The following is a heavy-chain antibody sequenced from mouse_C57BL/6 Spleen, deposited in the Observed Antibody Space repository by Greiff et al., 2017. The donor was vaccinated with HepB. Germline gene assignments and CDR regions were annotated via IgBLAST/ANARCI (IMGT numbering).Heavy chain of an antibody. D-gene: IGHD2-4*01. V-gene: IGHV1-52*01. CDR1: GYTFTSYW. J-gene: IGHJ4*01. Sequence: VQLQQPGAELVRPGSSVKLSCKASGYTFTSYWMHWVKQRPIQGLEWIGNIDPSDSETHYNQKFKDKATLTVDKSSSTAYMQLSSLTSEDSAVYYCARRDYDNAMDYWGQGTSVTVSS. CDR3: ARRDYDNAMDY. CDR2: IDPSDSET.